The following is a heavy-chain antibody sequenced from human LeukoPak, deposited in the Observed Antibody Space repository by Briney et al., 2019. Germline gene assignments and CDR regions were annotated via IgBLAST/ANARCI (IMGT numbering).Heavy chain of an antibody. CDR2: FDPKDGET. J-gene: IGHJ6*03. CDR3: ATGVYCANTTCPGYGNYYYFMDV. CDR1: GFTLSELS. Sequence: ASVKVSCKFSGFTLSELSMHWVRQTPGKGLEWVGGFDPKDGETVYAERFRDRVILTDDRSSNTAYMDLSSLGADDTPVYYCATGVYCANTTCPGYGNYYYFMDVWGEGTTVTV. D-gene: IGHD2-21*01. V-gene: IGHV1-24*01.